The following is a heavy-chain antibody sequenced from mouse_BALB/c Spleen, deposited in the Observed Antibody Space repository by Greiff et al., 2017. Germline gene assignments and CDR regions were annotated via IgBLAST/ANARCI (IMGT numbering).Heavy chain of an antibody. D-gene: IGHD1-1*01. CDR2: IDPANGNT. CDR3: ARSGYYGSSYDYAMDY. J-gene: IGHJ4*01. Sequence: EVQLQESGAELVKPGASVKLSCTASGFNIKDTYMHWVKQRPEQGLEWIGRIDPANGNTKYDPKFQGKATITADTSSNTAYLQLSSLTSEDTAVYYCARSGYYGSSYDYAMDYWGQGTSVTVSS. CDR1: GFNIKDTY. V-gene: IGHV14-3*02.